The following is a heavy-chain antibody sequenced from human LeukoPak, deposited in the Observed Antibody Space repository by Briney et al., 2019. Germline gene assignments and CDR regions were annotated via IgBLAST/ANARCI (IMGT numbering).Heavy chain of an antibody. CDR2: INPNSGGT. V-gene: IGHV1-2*02. J-gene: IGHJ4*02. Sequence: ASVKVSCKASGYTFTGYYMHWVRQAPGQGLEWMGWINPNSGGTNYAQKFQGRVTMTRDTSISTAYMELSRLRSDDMAVYYCARDTAARYSSSWYWNYWGQGTLVTVSS. CDR1: GYTFTGYY. CDR3: ARDTAARYSSSWYWNY. D-gene: IGHD6-13*01.